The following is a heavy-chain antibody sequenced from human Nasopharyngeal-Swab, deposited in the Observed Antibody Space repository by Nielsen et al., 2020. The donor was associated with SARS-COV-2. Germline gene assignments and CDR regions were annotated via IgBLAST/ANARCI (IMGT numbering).Heavy chain of an antibody. V-gene: IGHV1-46*01. J-gene: IGHJ6*02. D-gene: IGHD1-26*01. CDR3: ARVLGATDGMDV. CDR2: INPSGGST. CDR1: GYSFTSYY. Sequence: ASVKVSCKASGYSFTSYYMHWVRQAPGQGLEWRGIINPSGGSTSYAQKFQGRVTMTRDTSTSKVYMELSSLRSEDTAVYYCARVLGATDGMDVWGQGTTVTVSS.